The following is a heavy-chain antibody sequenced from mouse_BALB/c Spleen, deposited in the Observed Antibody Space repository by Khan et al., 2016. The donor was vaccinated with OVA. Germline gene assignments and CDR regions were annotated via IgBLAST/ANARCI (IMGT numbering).Heavy chain of an antibody. V-gene: IGHV1S132*01. Sequence: QIQLVQSGAELVKPGASVKLSYKTSGYTFTNYWIQWVKQRPGQGLGWIGQIFPGTGTTYSNENFKAKATLTVDTSSSTAYMHLSSLTSEDSAVYFCARGYFGNYEFAYWGQGALVTVSA. J-gene: IGHJ3*01. D-gene: IGHD2-1*01. CDR1: GYTFTNYW. CDR2: IFPGTGTT. CDR3: ARGYFGNYEFAY.